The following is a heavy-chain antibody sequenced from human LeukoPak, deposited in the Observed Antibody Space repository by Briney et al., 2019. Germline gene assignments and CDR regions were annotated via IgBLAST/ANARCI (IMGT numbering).Heavy chain of an antibody. Sequence: ASVKVSCKASGYTFTSYDINWVRQATGRGLEWMGWINPNSGNTGYAQKFQGRVTMTRNTSISTAYMELSSLKSEDTAVYYCARLYYHDNSGYPFGVFDYWGQGTLVTVSS. J-gene: IGHJ4*02. D-gene: IGHD3-22*01. V-gene: IGHV1-8*01. CDR1: GYTFTSYD. CDR3: ARLYYHDNSGYPFGVFDY. CDR2: INPNSGNT.